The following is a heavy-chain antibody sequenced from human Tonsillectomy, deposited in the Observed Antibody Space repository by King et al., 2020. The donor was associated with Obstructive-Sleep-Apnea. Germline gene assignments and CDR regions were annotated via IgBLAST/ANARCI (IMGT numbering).Heavy chain of an antibody. CDR1: GFTFSSYA. Sequence: VQLVESGGGLVQPGGSLRLSCAASGFTFSSYAMSWVRQAPGKGLEWVSAISVSGGCTYYADSVRGRFTISRDNSNNTLFLQMNSLRADDTAVYYCAKSGSYYSWGQGTLVTVSS. CDR2: ISVSGGCT. J-gene: IGHJ4*02. D-gene: IGHD1-26*01. V-gene: IGHV3-23*04. CDR3: AKSGSYYS.